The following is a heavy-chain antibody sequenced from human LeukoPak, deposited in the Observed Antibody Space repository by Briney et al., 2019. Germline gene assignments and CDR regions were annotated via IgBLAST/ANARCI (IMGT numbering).Heavy chain of an antibody. Sequence: PSETLSLTCTVSGGSIGSYYWSWVRQPPGKGLEWIGYIYYSGSTNYNPSLRSRVTMSLDTSKNQLSLKLSSVTAADTAVYYCARQIVLMVYAIRYFDYWGQGTLVTVSS. D-gene: IGHD2-8*01. CDR1: GGSIGSYY. CDR2: IYYSGST. V-gene: IGHV4-59*08. CDR3: ARQIVLMVYAIRYFDY. J-gene: IGHJ4*02.